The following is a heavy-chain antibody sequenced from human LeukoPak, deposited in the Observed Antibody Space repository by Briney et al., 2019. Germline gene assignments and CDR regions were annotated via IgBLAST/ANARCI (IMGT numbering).Heavy chain of an antibody. CDR2: ISGSGGST. CDR3: ARETSCDY. V-gene: IGHV3-23*01. J-gene: IGHJ4*02. Sequence: PGGSLRLSCAASGFTFSSSAMNWVRQAPGKGLEWVSAISGSGGSTYYADSVKGRFTISRDNAKNSLYLQLNSLRAEDTAVYYCARETSCDYWGQGTLVTVSS. D-gene: IGHD2-2*01. CDR1: GFTFSSSA.